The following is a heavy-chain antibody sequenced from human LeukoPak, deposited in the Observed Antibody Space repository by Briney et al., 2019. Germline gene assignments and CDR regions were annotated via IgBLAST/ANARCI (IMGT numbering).Heavy chain of an antibody. Sequence: SETLSLTCTVSGASVSSYYWTWIRQPPGKGLEWIGYIHYSGSTRYNPSLQSRVTISLDTSRTKFSLRLNSVSAADTAVYYCARDPGGSRGWFDYWGQGDLVTVSS. J-gene: IGHJ4*02. CDR3: ARDPGGSRGWFDY. V-gene: IGHV4-59*02. CDR1: GASVSSYY. CDR2: IHYSGST. D-gene: IGHD6-19*01.